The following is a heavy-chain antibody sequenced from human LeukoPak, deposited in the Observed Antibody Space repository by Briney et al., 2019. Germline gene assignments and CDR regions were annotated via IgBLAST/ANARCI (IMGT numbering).Heavy chain of an antibody. CDR3: VSSTSSGYYYYYYGMDV. CDR1: GGTFSSYA. J-gene: IGHJ6*02. D-gene: IGHD2-2*01. Sequence: ASVKVSCKASGGTFSSYAISWVRQAPEQGLEWMGRIIPIFGIANYAQKFQGRVTITADKSTSTAYMELSSLRSEDTAVYYCVSSTSSGYYYYYYGMDVWGQGTTVTVSS. V-gene: IGHV1-69*04. CDR2: IIPIFGIA.